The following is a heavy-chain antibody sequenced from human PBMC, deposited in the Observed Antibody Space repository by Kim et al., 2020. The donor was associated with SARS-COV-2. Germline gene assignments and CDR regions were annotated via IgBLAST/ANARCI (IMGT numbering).Heavy chain of an antibody. CDR2: INWNGGST. CDR3: ARDYYDSSGYYFNRRIVYPKHHDY. D-gene: IGHD3-22*01. J-gene: IGHJ4*02. CDR1: GFTFDDYG. Sequence: GGSLRLSCAASGFTFDDYGMSWVRQAPGKGLEWVSGINWNGGSTGYADSVKGRFTISRDNAKNSLYLQMNSLRAEDTALYYCARDYYDSSGYYFNRRIVYPKHHDYWGQGTLVTVSS. V-gene: IGHV3-20*04.